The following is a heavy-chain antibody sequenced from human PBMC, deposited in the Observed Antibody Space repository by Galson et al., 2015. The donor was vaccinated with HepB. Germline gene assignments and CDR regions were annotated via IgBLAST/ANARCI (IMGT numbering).Heavy chain of an antibody. D-gene: IGHD5-18*01. CDR2: IYTSGST. CDR3: ARFSAAMGYGPDWYFDL. J-gene: IGHJ2*01. CDR1: GGSISSGSYY. V-gene: IGHV4-61*02. Sequence: TLSLTCTVSGGSISSGSYYWSWIRQPAGKGLEWIGRIYTSGSTNYNPSLKSRVTISVDTSKNQFSLKLSSVTAADTAVDYCARFSAAMGYGPDWYFDLWGRGTLVTVSS.